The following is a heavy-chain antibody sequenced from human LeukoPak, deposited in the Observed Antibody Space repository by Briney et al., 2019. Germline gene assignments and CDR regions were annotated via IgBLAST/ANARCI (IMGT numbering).Heavy chain of an antibody. CDR2: IYYSGST. CDR3: ARSPKQQLVPDY. J-gene: IGHJ4*02. D-gene: IGHD6-13*01. CDR1: GCSISSGGYY. V-gene: IGHV4-31*03. Sequence: PSQTLSLTGTVSGCSISSGGYYWSWVRQHPGKGLEWIGYIYYSGSTYYNPSLKRRVTISVDTSKNQFSLKLSSVTAADTAVYYCARSPKQQLVPDYWGQGTLVTVSS.